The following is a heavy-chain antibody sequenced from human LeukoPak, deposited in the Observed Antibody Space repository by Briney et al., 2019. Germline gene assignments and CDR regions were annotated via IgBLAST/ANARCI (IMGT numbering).Heavy chain of an antibody. V-gene: IGHV1-3*01. J-gene: IGHJ6*02. CDR2: INAGNGNT. CDR3: AREKDYYYGMDV. D-gene: IGHD2-15*01. Sequence: ASVKVSCKASGYTFTSYAMHWVRQAPGQRLEWMGWINAGNGNTKYSQKVQGRVTITRDTSASTAYMELSSLRSEDTAVYYCAREKDYYYGMDVWGQGTTVTVSS. CDR1: GYTFTSYA.